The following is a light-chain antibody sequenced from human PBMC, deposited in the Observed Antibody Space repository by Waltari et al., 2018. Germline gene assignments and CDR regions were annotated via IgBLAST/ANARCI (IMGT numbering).Light chain of an antibody. CDR1: SNNFGNYYL. J-gene: IGLJ2*01. V-gene: IGLV2-23*01. CDR2: EGH. Sequence: QSALTQPASVSGSPGQSITIPCTGGSNNFGNYYLISWYQQHPGKAPKLGIFEGHKRACGVSYRVSGSHSDNSASLTVSGLQAEDEADYYCCSYGGRTTIFGGGTRLTVL. CDR3: CSYGGRTTI.